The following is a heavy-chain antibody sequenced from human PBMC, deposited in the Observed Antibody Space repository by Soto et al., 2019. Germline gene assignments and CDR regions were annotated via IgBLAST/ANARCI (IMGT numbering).Heavy chain of an antibody. D-gene: IGHD3-3*01. V-gene: IGHV1-18*01. CDR1: GYTFTSYG. CDR3: AREITIFGVVSVPYYYGMDV. Sequence: ASVKVSCKASGYTFTSYGISWVRQAPGQGLEWMGWISAYNGNTNYAQKLQGRVTMTTDTSTSTAYMELRSLRSDDTAVYYCAREITIFGVVSVPYYYGMDVWGQGATVTVSS. CDR2: ISAYNGNT. J-gene: IGHJ6*02.